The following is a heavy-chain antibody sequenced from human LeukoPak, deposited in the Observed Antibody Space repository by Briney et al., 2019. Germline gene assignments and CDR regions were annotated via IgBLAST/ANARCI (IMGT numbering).Heavy chain of an antibody. D-gene: IGHD4-17*01. J-gene: IGHJ4*02. CDR1: GFTFSSYG. CDR3: ARAGRAGDYAYYFDR. V-gene: IGHV3-33*01. CDR2: IWYDGSNK. Sequence: GGSLRLSCAASGFTFSSYGMHWVRQAPGKGLEWVAVIWYDGSNKYYADSVKGRFTISRDNSKNTLYLQMNSLRAEDTAVYYCARAGRAGDYAYYFDRWGQGILVTVSS.